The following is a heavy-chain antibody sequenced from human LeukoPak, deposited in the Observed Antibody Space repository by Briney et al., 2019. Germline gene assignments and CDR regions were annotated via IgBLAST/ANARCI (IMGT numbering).Heavy chain of an antibody. CDR3: ARDQSGYYDSSGYDY. D-gene: IGHD3-22*01. V-gene: IGHV3-66*01. CDR2: IYSGGST. J-gene: IGHJ4*02. Sequence: GGSLRLSCSTSGFTFVDYAVTWVRQAPGKGLEWVSVIYSGGSTYYADSVKGRFTISRDNSKNTLYLQMNSLRAEDTAVYYCARDQSGYYDSSGYDYWGQGTLVTVSS. CDR1: GFTFVDYA.